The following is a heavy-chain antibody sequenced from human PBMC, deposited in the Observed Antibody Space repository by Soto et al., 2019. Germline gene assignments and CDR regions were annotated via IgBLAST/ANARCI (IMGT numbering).Heavy chain of an antibody. D-gene: IGHD2-15*01. V-gene: IGHV4-31*03. J-gene: IGHJ4*02. CDR3: ARDRSGYSSGPARHFDY. Sequence: SETLSLTCSVSGGSVSVGGYYWTWIRQLPGKGLEWIGNTQYSGSTSYNPSLKSRLTISLDTSKNQFSLILTSVTAADTAFYYCARDRSGYSSGPARHFDYWGQGTPVTVSS. CDR1: GGSVSVGGYY. CDR2: TQYSGST.